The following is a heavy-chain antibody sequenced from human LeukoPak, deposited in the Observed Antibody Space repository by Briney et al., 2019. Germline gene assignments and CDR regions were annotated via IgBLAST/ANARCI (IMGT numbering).Heavy chain of an antibody. V-gene: IGHV1-18*01. CDR1: SYTFTSYG. Sequence: ASVKVSCKASSYTFTSYGISWVRQAPGQGLEWMGWISAYNGNTNYAQKLQGRVTMTTDTSTSTAYMELRSLRSDDTAVYYCAVRYCSSISCYHDYWGQGTLVTVSS. D-gene: IGHD2-2*01. CDR2: ISAYNGNT. J-gene: IGHJ4*02. CDR3: AVRYCSSISCYHDY.